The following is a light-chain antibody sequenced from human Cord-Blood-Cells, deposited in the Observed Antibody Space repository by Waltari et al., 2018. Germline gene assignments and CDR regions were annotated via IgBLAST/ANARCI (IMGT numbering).Light chain of an antibody. CDR2: DVS. Sequence: QSALTQPASVSGSPGQSITISCTGTSSDVVGYNYVPWHQQHPGKAPKLMIYDVSKRPSGVSNRFSGSKSGNTASLTISGLQAEDEADYYCSSYTSSSTLGVFGGGTKLAVL. CDR3: SSYTSSSTLGV. V-gene: IGLV2-14*01. J-gene: IGLJ2*01. CDR1: SSDVVGYNY.